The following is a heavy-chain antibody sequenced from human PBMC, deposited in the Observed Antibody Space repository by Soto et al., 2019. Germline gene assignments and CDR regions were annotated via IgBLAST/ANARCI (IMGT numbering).Heavy chain of an antibody. Sequence: ASVKVSCKASGFTFTSSAMQWVRQARGQRLEWIGWIVVGSGNTNYAQKFQERVTITRDMSTSTAYMELSSLRSEDTAVYYCAASSKYYYDSEAFAIWGQGTMVTVSS. CDR3: AASSKYYYDSEAFAI. CDR2: IVVGSGNT. V-gene: IGHV1-58*02. D-gene: IGHD3-22*01. J-gene: IGHJ3*02. CDR1: GFTFTSSA.